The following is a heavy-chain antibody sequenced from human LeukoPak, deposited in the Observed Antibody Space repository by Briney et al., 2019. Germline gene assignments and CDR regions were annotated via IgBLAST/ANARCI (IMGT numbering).Heavy chain of an antibody. V-gene: IGHV4-34*01. CDR1: GGSFSGYY. D-gene: IGHD3-22*01. CDR2: TNHSGST. J-gene: IGHJ3*02. Sequence: SETLSLTCAVYGGSFSGYYWSWIRQPPGKGLEWIGETNHSGSTNYNPSLKSRVTISVDTSKNQFSLRLSSVTAADTAVYYCARARVDSSGYGDAFDIWGQGTMVTVSS. CDR3: ARARVDSSGYGDAFDI.